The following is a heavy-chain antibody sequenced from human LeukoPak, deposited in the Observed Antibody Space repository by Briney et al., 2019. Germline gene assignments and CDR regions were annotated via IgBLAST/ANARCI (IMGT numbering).Heavy chain of an antibody. V-gene: IGHV4-39*07. CDR2: VYDSGST. CDR3: ARDGGSGSYSNWFDP. Sequence: SETLSLTCTVSGGSISSSSYYWGWIRQPPGKGLEWIGSVYDSGSTYYNPSLKSRVTISVDTSKNQFSLKLSSVTAADTAVYYCARDGGSGSYSNWFDPWGQGTLVTVSS. D-gene: IGHD3-10*01. J-gene: IGHJ5*02. CDR1: GGSISSSSYY.